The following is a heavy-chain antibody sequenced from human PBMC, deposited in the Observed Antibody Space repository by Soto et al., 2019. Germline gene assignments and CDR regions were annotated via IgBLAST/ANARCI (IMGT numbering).Heavy chain of an antibody. V-gene: IGHV1-3*01. CDR1: GYTFTSYA. CDR2: INAGNGNT. Sequence: ASVKVSCKASGYTFTSYAMHWVRQAPGQRLERMGWINAGNGNTKYSQKFQGRVTITRDTSASTAYMELSSLRSEDTAVYYCARDLSGCSGGSCYSALFDYCGQGTLVTVSS. J-gene: IGHJ4*02. D-gene: IGHD2-15*01. CDR3: ARDLSGCSGGSCYSALFDY.